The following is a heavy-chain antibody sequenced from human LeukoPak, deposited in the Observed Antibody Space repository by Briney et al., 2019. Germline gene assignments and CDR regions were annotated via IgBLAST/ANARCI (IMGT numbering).Heavy chain of an antibody. D-gene: IGHD2-2*01. CDR3: AIVPAATDYYYYGMDV. J-gene: IGHJ6*02. CDR1: GFTFSSYA. CDR2: ISGSGGST. Sequence: GGSLRLSCAASGFTFSSYAMSWVRQVPGKGLEWVSAISGSGGSTYYADSVKGRFTISRDNSKNTLYLQMNSLRAEDTAVYYCAIVPAATDYYYYGMDVWGQGTTVTVSS. V-gene: IGHV3-23*01.